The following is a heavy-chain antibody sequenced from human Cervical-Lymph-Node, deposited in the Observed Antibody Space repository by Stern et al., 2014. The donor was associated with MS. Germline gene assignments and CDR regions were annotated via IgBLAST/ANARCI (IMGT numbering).Heavy chain of an antibody. D-gene: IGHD6-19*01. CDR1: GFTFSNYA. V-gene: IGHV3-23*04. CDR2: ISGSGGST. J-gene: IGHJ1*01. Sequence: GQLEESGGVLVQPGGSLRLSCAVSGFTFSNYAMSRVRQAPGKGLEGGSGISGSGGSTYYADSVKGRFTISRDKSKNTLYLQMNSLRAEDTAVYYCAKDHLAVAGSAEYFQHWGQGTLVTVSS. CDR3: AKDHLAVAGSAEYFQH.